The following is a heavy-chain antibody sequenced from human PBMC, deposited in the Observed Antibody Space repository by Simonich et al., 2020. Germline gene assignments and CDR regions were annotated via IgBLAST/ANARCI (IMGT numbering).Heavy chain of an antibody. CDR3: ARHDRWLQFYFDY. D-gene: IGHD5-12*01. Sequence: QVQLQGSGPGLVKPSETLSLTCTVSGGSISSYYWSWIRQPPGKGLEWIGYIYYSRSTNYNPSLKSRVTISVDTSKNQFSLKLSSVTAADTAVYYCARHDRWLQFYFDYWGQGTLVTVSS. CDR1: GGSISSYY. J-gene: IGHJ4*02. V-gene: IGHV4-59*08. CDR2: IYYSRST.